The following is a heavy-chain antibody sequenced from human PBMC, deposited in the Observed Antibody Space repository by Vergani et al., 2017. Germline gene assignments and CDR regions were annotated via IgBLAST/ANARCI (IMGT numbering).Heavy chain of an antibody. CDR3: ARNDLRFGEYNFDY. J-gene: IGHJ4*02. D-gene: IGHD3-10*01. Sequence: EVQLVESGGGIVKPGGSLRLSCAASGFTFSSYWMHWVRQAPGKGLVWVSRINSDGSSTSYADSVKGRFTISRDNAKNTLYLQMNSLRAEDTAVYDCARNDLRFGEYNFDYWGQGTLVTVSS. CDR2: INSDGSST. V-gene: IGHV3-74*02. CDR1: GFTFSSYW.